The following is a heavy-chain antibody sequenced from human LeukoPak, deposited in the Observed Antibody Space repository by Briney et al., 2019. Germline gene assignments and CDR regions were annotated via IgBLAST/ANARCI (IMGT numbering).Heavy chain of an antibody. CDR2: IIPIFGTA. CDR3: ARDRSTADYYYMDV. Sequence: GASVKVSCKASGGTFISYAISWVRQAPGQGLEWIGGIIPIFGTANYAQKFQGRVTITADESTSTAYMELSSLRSEDTAVYYCARDRSTADYYYMDVWGKGTTVTVSS. J-gene: IGHJ6*03. D-gene: IGHD6-6*01. CDR1: GGTFISYA. V-gene: IGHV1-69*13.